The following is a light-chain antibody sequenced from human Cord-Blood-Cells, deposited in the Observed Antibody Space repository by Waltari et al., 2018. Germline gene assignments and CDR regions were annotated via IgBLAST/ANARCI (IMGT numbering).Light chain of an antibody. CDR2: AAS. J-gene: IGKJ1*01. CDR3: QQSYSTPAPWT. V-gene: IGKV1-39*01. Sequence: DIQRTQSPSSLSASVGDRVTITCRASQSISSYLNWYQQKPGKAPKLLIYAASSLQSGVPSRFSGSGSGTDFTLTISSLQPEDFATYYCQQSYSTPAPWTFGQGTKVEIK. CDR1: QSISSY.